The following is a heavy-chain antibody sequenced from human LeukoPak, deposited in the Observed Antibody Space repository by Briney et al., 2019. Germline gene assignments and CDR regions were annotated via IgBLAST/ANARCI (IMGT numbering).Heavy chain of an antibody. CDR3: AKEIEGIAVAGSYLDY. CDR1: GFTFSSYA. CDR2: ISGSGGST. D-gene: IGHD6-19*01. Sequence: GGSLRLSCAASGFTFSSYAMSWVRQAPGKGLEWVSAISGSGGSTYYADSVKGRFTISRDNSKNTLYLQMNSLRAEDTAVYYCAKEIEGIAVAGSYLDYWGQGTLVTVSS. J-gene: IGHJ4*02. V-gene: IGHV3-23*01.